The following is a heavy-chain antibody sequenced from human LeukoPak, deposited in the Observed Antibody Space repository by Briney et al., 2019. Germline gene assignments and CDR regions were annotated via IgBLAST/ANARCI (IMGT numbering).Heavy chain of an antibody. CDR1: GFTFSSYG. J-gene: IGHJ6*02. V-gene: IGHV3-30-3*01. D-gene: IGHD6-19*01. CDR3: ARPAGTYDYSYGMDV. CDR2: ISYDGSDK. Sequence: GGSLRLSCAASGFTFSSYGMHWVRQAPGKGLEWVAVISYDGSDKYYADSVKGRFTISRDNSKNTLYLQMDSLRAEDTAVYYCARPAGTYDYSYGMDVWGQGTTVTVSS.